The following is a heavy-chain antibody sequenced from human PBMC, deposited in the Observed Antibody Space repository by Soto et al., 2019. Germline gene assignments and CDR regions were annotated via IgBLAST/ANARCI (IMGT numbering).Heavy chain of an antibody. CDR1: GGTFSSYA. D-gene: IGHD1-1*01. V-gene: IGHV1-69*13. J-gene: IGHJ6*02. CDR2: IIPIFGTA. CDR3: ARVTIYPGTGTPFVNAYYGMDV. Sequence: GASVKVSCKASGGTFSSYAISWVRQAPGQGLEWMGGIIPIFGTANYAQKFQGRVTITADESTSTAYMELSSLRSEDTAVYYCARVTIYPGTGTPFVNAYYGMDVWGQGTTVTVSS.